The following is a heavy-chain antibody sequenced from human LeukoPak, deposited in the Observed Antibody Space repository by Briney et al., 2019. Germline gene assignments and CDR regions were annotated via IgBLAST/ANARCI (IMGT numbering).Heavy chain of an antibody. D-gene: IGHD1-26*01. CDR1: GFTFDDYG. Sequence: TGGSLRLSCAASGFTFDDYGMSWVRHAPGKGLEWVSGINWNGGSTGYADSVKGRFTISRDNAKNSLYLQMNSLRAEDTALYYCARDIVGATTTYFDYWGQGTLVTVSS. V-gene: IGHV3-20*04. CDR3: ARDIVGATTTYFDY. CDR2: INWNGGST. J-gene: IGHJ4*02.